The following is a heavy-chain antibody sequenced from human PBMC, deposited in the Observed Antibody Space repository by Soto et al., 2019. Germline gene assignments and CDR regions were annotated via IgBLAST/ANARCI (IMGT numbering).Heavy chain of an antibody. CDR3: ARDGYSGYDRFEAPHEKPIGYYYGMDV. CDR2: INPNSGGT. J-gene: IGHJ6*02. D-gene: IGHD5-12*01. V-gene: IGHV1-2*04. CDR1: GYTFTGYY. Sequence: ASVKVSCKASGYTFTGYYMHWVRQAPGQGLEWMGWINPNSGGTNYAQKFQGWVTMTRDTSISTAYMELSRLRSDDTAVYYCARDGYSGYDRFEAPHEKPIGYYYGMDVWGQGTTVTVSS.